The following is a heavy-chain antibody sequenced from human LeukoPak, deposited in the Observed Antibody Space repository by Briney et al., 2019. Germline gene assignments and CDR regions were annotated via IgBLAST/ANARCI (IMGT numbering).Heavy chain of an antibody. J-gene: IGHJ5*02. CDR1: GASMNTTNFY. CDR2: ISYAGRP. Sequence: SETLSLTCTVSGASMNTTNFYWAWIRQPPGKGLESIGSISYAGRPYLNPSLNSRVTISVDTSKNQFSLKLSSVTAADTAVYYCARQGTMTRGGYWLDPWGQGTLVIVSS. CDR3: ARQGTMTRGGYWLDP. V-gene: IGHV4-39*01. D-gene: IGHD3-10*01.